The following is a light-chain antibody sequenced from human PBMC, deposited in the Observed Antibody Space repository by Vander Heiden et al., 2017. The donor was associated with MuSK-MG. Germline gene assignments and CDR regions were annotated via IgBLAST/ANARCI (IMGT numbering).Light chain of an antibody. Sequence: IQMTQSPSSLSSSVGDSVTITCRASQTISSYLNWYQKKPGKAPKLLIYAASSLQSGVPSRFSGSGSGTDFNLTISRLQPEDFATYYCQQRYSTPRTFGQGTKVEIK. CDR2: AAS. CDR3: QQRYSTPRT. J-gene: IGKJ1*01. CDR1: QTISSY. V-gene: IGKV1-39*01.